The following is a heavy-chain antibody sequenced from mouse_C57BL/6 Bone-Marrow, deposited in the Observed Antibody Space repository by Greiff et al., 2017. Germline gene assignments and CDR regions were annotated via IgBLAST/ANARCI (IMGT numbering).Heavy chain of an antibody. CDR1: GYTFTSYW. CDR2: IDPSDSYT. V-gene: IGHV1-69*01. J-gene: IGHJ2*01. D-gene: IGHD2-5*01. CDR3: ASGYYSNY. Sequence: VQLQQPGAELVMPGASVKLSCKASGYTFTSYWMHWVKQRPGQGLEWIGEIDPSDSYTNYNQKFKGKSTLTVDKSSSTAYMQLSSLTSEDSAVYYCASGYYSNYWGQGTTLTVSS.